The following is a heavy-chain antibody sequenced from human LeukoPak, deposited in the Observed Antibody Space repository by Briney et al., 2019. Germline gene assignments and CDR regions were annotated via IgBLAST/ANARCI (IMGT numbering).Heavy chain of an antibody. CDR1: GGSVSSGTYF. J-gene: IGHJ4*02. Sequence: PSETLSLTCTVSGGSVSSGTYFWTWVRQPPGKGLEWIGHIHYSVTTNYNPSLKSRVTMSLDTSKNQFSLKLTSVTAADTAIYFCARWGTYWGQGILVTVSS. D-gene: IGHD7-27*01. CDR2: IHYSVTT. V-gene: IGHV4-61*01. CDR3: ARWGTY.